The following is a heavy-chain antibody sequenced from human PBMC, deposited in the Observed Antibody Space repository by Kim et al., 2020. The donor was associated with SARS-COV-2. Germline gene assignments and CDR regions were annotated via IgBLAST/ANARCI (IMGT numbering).Heavy chain of an antibody. CDR1: GGSFSGYY. D-gene: IGHD1-1*01. V-gene: IGHV4-34*01. CDR3: AREDRDGYNSGPLIDY. J-gene: IGHJ4*02. CDR2: INHSGST. Sequence: SETLSLTCAVYGGSFSGYYWSWIRQPPGKGLEWIGEINHSGSTNYNPSLKSRVTISVDTSKNQFSLKLSSVTAADTAVYYCAREDRDGYNSGPLIDYWGQGTLVTVSS.